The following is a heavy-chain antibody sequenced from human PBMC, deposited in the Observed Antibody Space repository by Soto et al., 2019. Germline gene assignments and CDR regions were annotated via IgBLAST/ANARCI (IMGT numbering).Heavy chain of an antibody. CDR2: IYYSGST. D-gene: IGHD3-16*02. CDR1: GGSISSSSYY. V-gene: IGHV4-39*01. CDR3: ARRVGYAITFGGVIVGWFDP. Sequence: SETLSLTCTVSGGSISSSSYYWGWIRQPPGKGLEWIGSIYYSGSTYYNPSLKSRVTISVDTSKNQFSLKLSSVTAADTAVYYCARRVGYAITFGGVIVGWFDPWGQGTLVTVSS. J-gene: IGHJ5*02.